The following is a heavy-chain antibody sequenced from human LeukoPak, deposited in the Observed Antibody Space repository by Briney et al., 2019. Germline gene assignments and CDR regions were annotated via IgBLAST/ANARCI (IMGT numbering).Heavy chain of an antibody. J-gene: IGHJ4*02. CDR3: ASSRIAAAPWYFDY. CDR1: GYSFTRYW. V-gene: IGHV5-51*01. Sequence: GESLKISCEASGYSFTRYWIAWVRQTPGKGLEWMGIIYPGDSDTRYSPSFQGQVTISADKSISTAYLQWSSLKASDTAMYYCASSRIAAAPWYFDYWGQGTLVTVSS. CDR2: IYPGDSDT. D-gene: IGHD6-13*01.